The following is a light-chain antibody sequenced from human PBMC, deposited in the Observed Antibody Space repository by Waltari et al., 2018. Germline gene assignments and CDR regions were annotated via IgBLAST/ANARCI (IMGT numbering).Light chain of an antibody. CDR1: SGSIASNY. Sequence: NFMLTQPHSVSESPGKTVTISCTRSSGSIASNYVQWYQQRPGSAPTTVIYEDNQRPSGVPDRFSGSIDSSYNSASLTISGLKTEDEADYYCQSYDSSTRLFGGGTKLTVL. V-gene: IGLV6-57*03. CDR2: EDN. J-gene: IGLJ3*02. CDR3: QSYDSSTRL.